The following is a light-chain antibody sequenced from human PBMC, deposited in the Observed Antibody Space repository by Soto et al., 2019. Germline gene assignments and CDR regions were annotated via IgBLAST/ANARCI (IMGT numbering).Light chain of an antibody. Sequence: QSVLTQPPSASGTPGQRVTISCSGSSSNIGSNSGNWYQQLPGTAPRLLIYSSNLRPSGVPDRFSGSKSGTSASLAISGLHSEDEADYYCAAWDDTLNGDVFGTATKLTVL. J-gene: IGLJ1*01. V-gene: IGLV1-44*01. CDR2: SSN. CDR3: AAWDDTLNGDV. CDR1: SSNIGSNS.